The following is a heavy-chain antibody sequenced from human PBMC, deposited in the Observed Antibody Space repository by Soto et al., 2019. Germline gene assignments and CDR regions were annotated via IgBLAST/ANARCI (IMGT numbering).Heavy chain of an antibody. V-gene: IGHV3-30*18. D-gene: IGHD5-18*01. CDR1: GFTFSSYG. CDR2: ISYDGSNK. CDR3: AKEGLDTANYYYYYAMDV. Sequence: QVQLVESGGGVVQPGRSLRLSCAASGFTFSSYGMHWVRQAPGKGLEWVAVISYDGSNKYYADSVKGRFTISRDNSKNTLYLKMNSMRAEDTAVYYCAKEGLDTANYYYYYAMDVWGQGTTVTVSS. J-gene: IGHJ6*02.